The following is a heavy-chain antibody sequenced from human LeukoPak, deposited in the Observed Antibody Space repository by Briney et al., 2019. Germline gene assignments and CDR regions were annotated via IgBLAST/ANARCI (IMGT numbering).Heavy chain of an antibody. CDR2: IIPIIGTA. Sequence: SVKVSYKASGGTFSSYAISWVRQAPGQGLEWMGGIIPIIGTANYAQKFQGRVTITADKSTSTAYMELSSLRSEDTAVYYCARGRGSIAVAGTWFDYWGQGTLVTVSS. V-gene: IGHV1-69*06. CDR3: ARGRGSIAVAGTWFDY. J-gene: IGHJ4*02. CDR1: GGTFSSYA. D-gene: IGHD6-19*01.